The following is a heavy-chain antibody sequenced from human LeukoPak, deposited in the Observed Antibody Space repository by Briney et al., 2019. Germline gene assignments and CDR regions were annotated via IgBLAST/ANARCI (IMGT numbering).Heavy chain of an antibody. CDR3: ARRSGRRYEY. J-gene: IGHJ4*02. CDR1: GFSFSSYE. CDR2: ISGGGEST. Sequence: PGGSLRLSCAASGFSFSSYEMNWDRHAPGRGLEWVSHISGGGESTVYPDAVKGRFTISRDNAKNSLYLQMNSLRVEDTGVYYCARRSGRRYEYWGQGVLVTVSP. V-gene: IGHV3-48*03. D-gene: IGHD5-24*01.